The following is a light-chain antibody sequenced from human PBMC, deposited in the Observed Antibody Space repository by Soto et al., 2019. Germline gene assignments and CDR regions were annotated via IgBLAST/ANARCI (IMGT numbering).Light chain of an antibody. Sequence: QSALTQPASVSGSPGQSITIYCTGTSSDDGGYNYVSWYQQHPGKAPKLMIYDVSNRPSGVSNRFSGSKSGNTASLTISGLQAEEEADYYCSSYTRSSTLVVFGGGTKLTVL. J-gene: IGLJ2*01. V-gene: IGLV2-14*01. CDR3: SSYTRSSTLVV. CDR2: DVS. CDR1: SSDDGGYNY.